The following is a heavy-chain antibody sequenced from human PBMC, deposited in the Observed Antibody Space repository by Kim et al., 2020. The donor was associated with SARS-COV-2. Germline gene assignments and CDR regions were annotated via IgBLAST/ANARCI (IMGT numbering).Heavy chain of an antibody. J-gene: IGHJ6*02. Sequence: ASVKVSCKASGYTFTSYGISWVRKAPGQGLEWMGWISAYNGNTNYAQKLQGRVTMTTDTSTSTAYMELRSLRSDDTAVYYCAREVRSTGVLPNYYYYYGMDVWGQGTTVTVSS. CDR3: AREVRSTGVLPNYYYYYGMDV. CDR1: GYTFTSYG. V-gene: IGHV1-18*01. D-gene: IGHD3-10*01. CDR2: ISAYNGNT.